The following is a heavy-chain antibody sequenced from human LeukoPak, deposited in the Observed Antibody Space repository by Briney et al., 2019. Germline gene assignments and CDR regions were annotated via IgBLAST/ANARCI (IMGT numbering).Heavy chain of an antibody. CDR3: ARKYWNWFDP. CDR2: MNPNSGNT. V-gene: IGHV1-8*01. Sequence: ASVKVSCKASGYTFTSYDINWVRQATGQGLEWMGWMNPNSGNTGYAQKLQGRVTMTRNTSISTAYMELSSLRSEDTAVYYCARKYWNWFDPWGQGTLVTVSS. D-gene: IGHD2/OR15-2a*01. CDR1: GYTFTSYD. J-gene: IGHJ5*02.